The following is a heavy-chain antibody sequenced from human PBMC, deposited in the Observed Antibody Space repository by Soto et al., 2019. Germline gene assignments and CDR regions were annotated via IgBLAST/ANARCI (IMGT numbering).Heavy chain of an antibody. CDR2: LDWNGVSI. J-gene: IGHJ3*02. CDR1: GFSFDDYV. CDR3: AKDIARYSGYEGAFDI. D-gene: IGHD5-12*01. Sequence: VQLVESGGGLVQPGRSLRLSCAASGFSFDDYVMHGVRQGPGKGLEWVSGLDWNGVSIGYADSVKGRFTISRDNAKNSLYLQMNSLRSEDTALYYCAKDIARYSGYEGAFDIWGQGTMVTVSS. V-gene: IGHV3-9*01.